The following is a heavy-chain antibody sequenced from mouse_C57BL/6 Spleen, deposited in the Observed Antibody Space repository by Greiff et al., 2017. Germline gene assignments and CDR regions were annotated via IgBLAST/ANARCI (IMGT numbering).Heavy chain of an antibody. CDR1: GYTFTRYC. J-gene: IGHJ3*01. D-gene: IGHD2-2*01. CDR2: IYPGSGST. CDR3: ARGGYHQGFAY. V-gene: IGHV1-55*01. Sequence: QVQLQQPGAELVKPGASVKLSCTASGYTFTRYCITWVKQRPGQGLEWIGGIYPGSGSTNYNEKFKCKATLTVDTSSSPAYLRLSSLTSEDSAVYYCARGGYHQGFAYWGQGTLVTVSA.